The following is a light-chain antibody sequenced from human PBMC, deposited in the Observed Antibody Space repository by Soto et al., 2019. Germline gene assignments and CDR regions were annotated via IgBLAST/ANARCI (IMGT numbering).Light chain of an antibody. V-gene: IGLV9-49*01. CDR2: VGTGGIVG. CDR1: SGYSNYE. J-gene: IGLJ2*01. CDR3: GADHGSGGNFVSVL. Sequence: QLVLTQPPSASASLGASVTLTCTLSSGYSNYEVDWYQQRPGKGPRFVMRVGTGGIVGSKGDGIPDRFSVLGSGLNRYLTIKNIQEEDESDYHCGADHGSGGNFVSVLFGGGTKLTVL.